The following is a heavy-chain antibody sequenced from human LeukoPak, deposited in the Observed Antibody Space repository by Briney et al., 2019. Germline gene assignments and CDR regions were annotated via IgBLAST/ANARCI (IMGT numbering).Heavy chain of an antibody. CDR3: ARGLRLRSGLPH. CDR1: GYSFSGYY. J-gene: IGHJ4*02. CDR2: INPNSGGT. V-gene: IGHV1-2*02. D-gene: IGHD6-19*01. Sequence: ASVRVSCKASGYSFSGYYIHWVRQAPGQGLEWMGWINPNSGGTNYAQKFQGRVTMTRDTSISTAYMELSRLRSDDTAVYYCARGLRLRSGLPHWGQGTLVTVSS.